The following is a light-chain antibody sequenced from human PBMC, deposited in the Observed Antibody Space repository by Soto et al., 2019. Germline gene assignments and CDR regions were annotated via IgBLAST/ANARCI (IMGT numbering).Light chain of an antibody. CDR1: QSVSSSY. V-gene: IGKV3-20*01. CDR2: GAS. J-gene: IGKJ1*01. CDR3: QQYGSSPRT. Sequence: EIVLTQSPGTLSLSPGERATLSCRASQSVSSSYLAWYQQKPGQAPRLLIYGASSRATGIPDRFSGSGSGTDFTLTISRLEAEDFAVYYRQQYGSSPRTFGQGTKVDI.